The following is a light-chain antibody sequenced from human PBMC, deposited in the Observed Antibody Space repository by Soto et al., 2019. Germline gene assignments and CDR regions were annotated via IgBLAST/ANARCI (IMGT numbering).Light chain of an antibody. J-gene: IGKJ1*01. CDR1: QAIRSY. V-gene: IGKV1-9*01. CDR2: TAS. CDR3: QQLNSYPRT. Sequence: DIQLTQSPSLLSASVGDRVTITCRASQAIRSYLAWYQQKPGKAPNLLIYTASTLQSGVPSRFSGSGSGTEFTLTISSLQPEDFATYYCQQLNSYPRTFGQGTKVDIK.